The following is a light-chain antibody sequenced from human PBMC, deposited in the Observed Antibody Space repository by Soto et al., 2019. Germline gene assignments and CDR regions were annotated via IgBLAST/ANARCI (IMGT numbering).Light chain of an antibody. CDR2: EVN. CDR1: SSDVGGYKY. CDR3: SLYTSSRSLV. J-gene: IGLJ2*01. Sequence: QSVLTQPASVSGSPGQSITISCAGVSSDVGGYKYVSWYQQHPGKAPKLMIFEVNNRPSVVSSRFSGSESGNTASLTISDLQAEDEADYYCSLYTSSRSLVFGGGTKVTVL. V-gene: IGLV2-14*01.